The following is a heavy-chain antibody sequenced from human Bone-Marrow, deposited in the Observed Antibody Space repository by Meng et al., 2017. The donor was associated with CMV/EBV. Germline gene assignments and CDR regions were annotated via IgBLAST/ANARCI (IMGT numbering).Heavy chain of an antibody. CDR1: GGTFSSYA. Sequence: ASVKVSCKASGGTFSSYAISWVRQAPGQGLEWMGWISAYNGNTNYAQKLQGRVTMTTDTSTSTAYMELRSLRSDDTAVYYCARGYCSSTSCPPYYFDYWGQGTLVTVPQ. V-gene: IGHV1-18*01. D-gene: IGHD2-2*01. J-gene: IGHJ4*02. CDR3: ARGYCSSTSCPPYYFDY. CDR2: ISAYNGNT.